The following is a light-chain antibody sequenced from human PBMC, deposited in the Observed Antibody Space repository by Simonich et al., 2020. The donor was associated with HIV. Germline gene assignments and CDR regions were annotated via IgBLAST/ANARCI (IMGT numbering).Light chain of an antibody. CDR1: QSVLYSSNNKNY. CDR3: QQYYSAPIT. CDR2: WAS. Sequence: DIVMTQSPDSLAVSLGERATINCKSSQSVLYSSNNKNYLAWYQQKPGQPPNLLIYWASTRESGVPDRFSASGSGTDFTLTISSLQAEDVAVYYCQQYYSAPITFGGGTKVEIK. J-gene: IGKJ4*01. V-gene: IGKV4-1*01.